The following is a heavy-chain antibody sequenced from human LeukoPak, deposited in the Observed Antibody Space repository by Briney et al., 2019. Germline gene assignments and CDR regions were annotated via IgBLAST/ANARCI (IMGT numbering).Heavy chain of an antibody. CDR3: ARWVPYCSGGSCYSVEPYYYYGMDV. J-gene: IGHJ6*02. Sequence: ASVKVSCKASGYTFTSYGISWVRQAPGQGLEWMGWISAYNGNTNCAQKLQGRVTMTTDTSTSTAYMELRSLRSDDTAVYYCARWVPYCSGGSCYSVEPYYYYGMDVWGQGTTVTVSS. D-gene: IGHD2-15*01. V-gene: IGHV1-18*01. CDR1: GYTFTSYG. CDR2: ISAYNGNT.